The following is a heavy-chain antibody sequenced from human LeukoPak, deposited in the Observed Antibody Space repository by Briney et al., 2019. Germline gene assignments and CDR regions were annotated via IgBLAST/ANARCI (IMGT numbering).Heavy chain of an antibody. V-gene: IGHV4-30-4*01. CDR1: GGSINSGDSY. J-gene: IGHJ4*02. Sequence: PSETLSLTCTVSGGSINSGDSYWSWIRQPPGKGLEWIGYIYYTGTTTYNPSLKSRVSMSLDKSKNQFSLNLTSVTAADTAIYYCARVYCSSNSCYLDYWSQGTLVTVSS. D-gene: IGHD2-2*01. CDR2: IYYTGTT. CDR3: ARVYCSSNSCYLDY.